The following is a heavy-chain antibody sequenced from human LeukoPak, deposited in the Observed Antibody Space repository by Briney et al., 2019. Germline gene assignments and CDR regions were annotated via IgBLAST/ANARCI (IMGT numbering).Heavy chain of an antibody. D-gene: IGHD3-10*01. V-gene: IGHV3-30-3*01. CDR2: ISYDGSNK. CDR3: ARDRVAMVRGVNDLDY. J-gene: IGHJ4*02. Sequence: AGGSLRLSCAASGFTFSSYAMHWVRQAPGKGLEWVAVISYDGSNKYYADSVKGRFTISRDNSENTLYLQMNSLRAEDTAVYYCARDRVAMVRGVNDLDYWGQGTLVTVSS. CDR1: GFTFSSYA.